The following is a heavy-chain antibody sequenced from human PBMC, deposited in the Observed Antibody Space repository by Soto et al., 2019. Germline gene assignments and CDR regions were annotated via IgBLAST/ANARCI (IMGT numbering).Heavy chain of an antibody. V-gene: IGHV3-11*01. CDR1: GFTFSDYY. D-gene: IGHD3-22*01. CDR2: ISSSGSTI. CDR3: ARESIVVVITTDAFDI. Sequence: QVQLVESGGGLVKPGGSLRLSCAASGFTFSDYYMSWIRQAPGKGPEWVSYISSSGSTIYYADSVKGRFTISRDNAKNSLYLQMNSLRAEDTAVYYCARESIVVVITTDAFDIWGQGTMVTVSS. J-gene: IGHJ3*02.